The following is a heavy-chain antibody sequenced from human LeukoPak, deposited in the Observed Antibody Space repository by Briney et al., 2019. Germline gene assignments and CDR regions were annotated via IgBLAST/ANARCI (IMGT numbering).Heavy chain of an antibody. D-gene: IGHD5-18*01. J-gene: IGHJ3*02. CDR3: AKGAWMQLWDAFDI. CDR2: ISYDGSNK. Sequence: GGSLRLSCAASGFTFSSHGMHGVRQAPGKGLEGVAVISYDGSNKYYGGSVKGRFTISRDNSKNTLYPQMNSLRAEDTAVFYCAKGAWMQLWDAFDIWGQGTMVTVSS. CDR1: GFTFSSHG. V-gene: IGHV3-30*18.